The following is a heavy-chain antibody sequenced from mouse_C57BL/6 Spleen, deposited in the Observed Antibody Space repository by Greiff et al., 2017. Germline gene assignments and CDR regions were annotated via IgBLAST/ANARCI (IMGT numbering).Heavy chain of an antibody. D-gene: IGHD2-5*01. J-gene: IGHJ2*01. CDR1: GFTFSSYA. Sequence: EVQGVESGGGLVKPGGSLKLSCAASGFTFSSYAMSWVRQTPEKRLEWVATISDGGSYTYYPDNVKGRFTISRDNAKNNLYLQMSHLKSEDTAMYYCARDGSNYSYYFDYWGQGTTLTVSS. CDR3: ARDGSNYSYYFDY. V-gene: IGHV5-4*01. CDR2: ISDGGSYT.